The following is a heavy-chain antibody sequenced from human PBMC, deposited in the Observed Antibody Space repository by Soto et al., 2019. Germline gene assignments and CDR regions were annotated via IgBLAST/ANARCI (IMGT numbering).Heavy chain of an antibody. V-gene: IGHV1-69*02. J-gene: IGHJ6*03. D-gene: IGHD3-3*01. CDR3: ARADGGVTISHYYYMDV. CDR1: GGTFSSYT. CDR2: IIPILGIA. Sequence: QVQLVQSGAEVKKPGSSVKVSCKASGGTFSSYTISWVRQAPGQGLEWMGGIIPILGIANYAQKFQGRVTITADKSTSTAYMELSSLRSEDTAVYYCARADGGVTISHYYYMDVWGKGTTVTVSS.